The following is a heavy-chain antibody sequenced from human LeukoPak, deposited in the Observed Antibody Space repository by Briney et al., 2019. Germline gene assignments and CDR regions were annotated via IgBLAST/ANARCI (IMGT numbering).Heavy chain of an antibody. D-gene: IGHD5-18*01. V-gene: IGHV3-33*01. Sequence: GRSLRLSCAASGFTFSSYGMHWVRQAPGKGLEWVAVIWYDGSNKYYADSVKGRFTISRDNSKNTLFLQMNSLRAEDTAVYYCARDGDTAMVMASLLDYWGQGTLVTVSS. CDR2: IWYDGSNK. CDR3: ARDGDTAMVMASLLDY. CDR1: GFTFSSYG. J-gene: IGHJ4*02.